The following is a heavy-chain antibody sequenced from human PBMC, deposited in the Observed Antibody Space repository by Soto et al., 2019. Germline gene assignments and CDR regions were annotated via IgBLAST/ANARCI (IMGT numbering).Heavy chain of an antibody. CDR1: GFTVSSNF. D-gene: IGHD3-22*01. J-gene: IGHJ4*02. Sequence: EVQLVESGGGLIQPGGSLRLSCAASGFTVSSNFMSWVRQAPGKGLEWISVIYNVGGTYYADSVKGRFTISRDFSKNTLYLQMNSLRAEDTAVYYCARGSSRYHDSRLVDYWGQGTLVTVSS. CDR2: IYNVGGT. V-gene: IGHV3-53*01. CDR3: ARGSSRYHDSRLVDY.